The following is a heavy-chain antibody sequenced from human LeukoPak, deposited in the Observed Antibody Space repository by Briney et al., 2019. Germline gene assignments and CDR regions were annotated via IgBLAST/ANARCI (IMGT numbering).Heavy chain of an antibody. J-gene: IGHJ4*02. CDR3: AKAGVNIVVVVAAR. CDR1: GFTFSSYA. D-gene: IGHD2-15*01. CDR2: ISGSGGST. V-gene: IGHV3-23*01. Sequence: PGGSLRLSCAASGFTFSSYAMSWVRQAPGKGLDGVSAISGSGGSTYYADSVKGRFTISRDNSKNTLYLQMNSLRAEDTAVYYCAKAGVNIVVVVAARWGQGTLVTVSS.